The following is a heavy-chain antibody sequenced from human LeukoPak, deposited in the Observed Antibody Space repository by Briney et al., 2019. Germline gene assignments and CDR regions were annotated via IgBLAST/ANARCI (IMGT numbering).Heavy chain of an antibody. CDR2: INPSGGST. D-gene: IGHD6-19*01. CDR3: ARAVAGTWFDY. CDR1: GYTFTSYY. Sequence: ASVKVSCKASGYTFTSYYMHWVRQAPGQGLEWMGIINPSGGSTSYAQKFQGRVTMTRDMSTSTIYMELSSLRSEDTAVYYCARAVAGTWFDYWGQGTLVTVSS. J-gene: IGHJ4*02. V-gene: IGHV1-46*01.